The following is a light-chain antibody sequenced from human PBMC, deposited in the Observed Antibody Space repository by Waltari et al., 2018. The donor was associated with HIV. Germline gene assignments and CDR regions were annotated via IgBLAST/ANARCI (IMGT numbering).Light chain of an antibody. CDR2: GAS. CDR1: QSVSSSY. Sequence: EIVLTQSPGTLSLSPGERATLSCRASQSVSSSYLAWYQQKPGQAPRLLIYGASSRATGIPDRFSGSGSGTDFTLTISRLEPEDFATYYCQQYNDWPPMYTFGQGTKLEIK. V-gene: IGKV3-20*01. J-gene: IGKJ2*01. CDR3: QQYNDWPPMYT.